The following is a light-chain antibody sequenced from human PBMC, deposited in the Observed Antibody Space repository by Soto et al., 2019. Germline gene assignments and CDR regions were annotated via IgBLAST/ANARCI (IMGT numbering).Light chain of an antibody. CDR2: KAS. J-gene: IGKJ5*01. CDR3: QQYNTYST. V-gene: IGKV1-5*03. Sequence: DIQLTQTPSTLSASVGDEVTITCRASQTISSWLAWYQQNPGKAPKLLIYKASSLESGVPSRFSGSGSGTEFTLTISSLQPDDFATYYCQQYNTYSTFGQGTRLEIK. CDR1: QTISSW.